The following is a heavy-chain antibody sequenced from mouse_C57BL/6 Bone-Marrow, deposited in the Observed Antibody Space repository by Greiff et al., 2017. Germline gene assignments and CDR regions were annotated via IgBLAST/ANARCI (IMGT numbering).Heavy chain of an antibody. V-gene: IGHV2-6-1*01. CDR2: IWSDGST. D-gene: IGHD1-1*01. CDR1: GFSLTSYG. J-gene: IGHJ4*01. Sequence: VMLVESGPGLVAPSQSLSITCTVSGFSLTSYGVHWVRQPPGKGLEWLVVIWSDGSTTYNSALKSRLSISKDNSKSQVFLKMNSLQTDDTAMYYCARHGGDYYGSSLGYWGQGTSVTVSS. CDR3: ARHGGDYYGSSLGY.